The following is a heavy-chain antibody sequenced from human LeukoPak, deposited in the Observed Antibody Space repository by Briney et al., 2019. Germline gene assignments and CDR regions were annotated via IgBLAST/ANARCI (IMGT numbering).Heavy chain of an antibody. V-gene: IGHV3-30*04. J-gene: IGHJ3*02. CDR2: ISYDGSNK. Sequence: GGSLRLSCAASGFTFSSYAMHWVRQAPGKGLEWVAVISYDGSNKYYADSVKGRFTISRDNSKNTLYLQMNSLRAEDTAVYYCAREHYYDSSGSDAFDIWGQGTMVTASS. CDR1: GFTFSSYA. D-gene: IGHD3-22*01. CDR3: AREHYYDSSGSDAFDI.